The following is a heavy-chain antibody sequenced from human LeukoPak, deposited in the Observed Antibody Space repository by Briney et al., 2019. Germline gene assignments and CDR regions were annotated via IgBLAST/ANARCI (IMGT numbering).Heavy chain of an antibody. D-gene: IGHD3-22*01. J-gene: IGHJ1*01. CDR1: GFTFSSYW. V-gene: IGHV3-74*01. Sequence: GGSLRLSCAASGFTFSSYWMHWVRQAPGRRLVWVSRIKGDGSTNYADSVKGRFGISRDNAKNTVSLQMNSLRAEDTGVYYCARAPSEIGGYYPEYFRHWGQGTLVTVSS. CDR2: IKGDGST. CDR3: ARAPSEIGGYYPEYFRH.